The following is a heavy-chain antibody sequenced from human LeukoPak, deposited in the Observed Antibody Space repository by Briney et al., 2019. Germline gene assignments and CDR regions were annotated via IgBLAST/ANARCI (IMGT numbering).Heavy chain of an antibody. Sequence: GGSLRLSCAASGFTFSSYWMGWVRQAPGKGLEWISYISGSSSTIYYADSVKGRFTISRDNAKNSLYLQMNSLRAEDTAVYFCARDLVVTTRDYWGQGTLVTVSS. J-gene: IGHJ4*02. D-gene: IGHD1-14*01. V-gene: IGHV3-48*01. CDR2: ISGSSSTI. CDR1: GFTFSSYW. CDR3: ARDLVVTTRDY.